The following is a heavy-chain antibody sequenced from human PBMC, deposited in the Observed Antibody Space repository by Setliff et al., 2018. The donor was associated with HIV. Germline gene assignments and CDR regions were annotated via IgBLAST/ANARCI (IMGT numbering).Heavy chain of an antibody. CDR3: ARHRVDTSMLVVKDPGAFGL. V-gene: IGHV5-51*01. J-gene: IGHJ3*01. Sequence: PGESLKISCRGFGYSFGDYWIGWVRQKPGKGLEWVGIIFPADSDTRVNPSFQGQVTISADKSTYAAFLQCTSLKASDTGIYYCARHRVDTSMLVVKDPGAFGLWGQGTLVNVSA. CDR1: GYSFGDYW. D-gene: IGHD3-22*01. CDR2: IFPADSDT.